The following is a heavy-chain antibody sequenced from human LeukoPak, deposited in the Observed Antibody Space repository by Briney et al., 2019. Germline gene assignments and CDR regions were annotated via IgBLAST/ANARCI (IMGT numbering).Heavy chain of an antibody. D-gene: IGHD3-3*01. CDR3: ATDRGWRTSGYYLYYFEY. V-gene: IGHV3-7*01. Sequence: GGSLRLSCEGSAFIFSGHWMNWVRQAPGKGLEWVASIKHDGSEKYYVDSVRGRFTISRDNTMNSLYLQMSSLRAGDTAVYYCATDRGWRTSGYYLYYFEYWGQGTLVTYSS. J-gene: IGHJ4*02. CDR2: IKHDGSEK. CDR1: AFIFSGHW.